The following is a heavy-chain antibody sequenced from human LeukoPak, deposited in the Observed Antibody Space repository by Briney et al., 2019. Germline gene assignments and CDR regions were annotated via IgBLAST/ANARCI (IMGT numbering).Heavy chain of an antibody. D-gene: IGHD3-22*01. CDR3: ASLTYYYDKGLGY. J-gene: IGHJ4*02. V-gene: IGHV4-30-4*01. Sequence: SQTLSLTCTVSGGSISSGDYYWSWLRQPPGKGLEWIGYIYYSGSTYYNPSLKSRVTISVDTSKNQFSLKLSSVTAADTAVYYCASLTYYYDKGLGYWGQGTLVTVSS. CDR1: GGSISSGDYY. CDR2: IYYSGST.